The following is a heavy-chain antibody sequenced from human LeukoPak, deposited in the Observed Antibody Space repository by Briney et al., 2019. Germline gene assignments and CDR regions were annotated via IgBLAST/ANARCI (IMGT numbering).Heavy chain of an antibody. CDR3: TTARNMVRGVIPLDY. V-gene: IGHV3-15*01. CDR2: IRSKTDGGTT. Sequence: PGGSLRLSCAAYGFTFSNAWMSWVRQAPGKGLEWVGRIRSKTDGGTTDYAAPVKGRFTISRDDSKNTLYLQMNSLKTGDTAVYYCTTARNMVRGVIPLDYWGQGTLVTVSS. J-gene: IGHJ4*02. D-gene: IGHD3-10*01. CDR1: GFTFSNAW.